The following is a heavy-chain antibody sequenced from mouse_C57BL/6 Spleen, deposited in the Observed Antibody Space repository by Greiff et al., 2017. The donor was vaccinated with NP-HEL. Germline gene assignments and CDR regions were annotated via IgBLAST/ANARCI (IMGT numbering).Heavy chain of an antibody. CDR2: IYPGDGDT. J-gene: IGHJ3*01. V-gene: IGHV1-82*01. CDR3: ARRYLFAY. Sequence: QVQLQQSGPELVKPGASVKISCKASGYAFSSSWMNWVKQRPGKGLEWIGRIYPGDGDTNYNGKFKGKATLTADKSSSTAYMQLSSLTSEDSAVYFCARRYLFAYWGQGTLVTVSA. CDR1: GYAFSSSW.